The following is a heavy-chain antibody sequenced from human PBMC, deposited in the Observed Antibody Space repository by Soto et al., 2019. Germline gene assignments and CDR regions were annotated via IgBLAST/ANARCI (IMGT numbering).Heavy chain of an antibody. CDR3: ARGKEIPDYWNFDL. CDR1: GYTFTSYY. CDR2: INPNSGGT. J-gene: IGHJ2*01. D-gene: IGHD2-2*02. V-gene: IGHV1-2*02. Sequence: QVQLVQSGAEVKKPGASVKVSCKASGYTFTSYYMHWVRQAPGQGLEWMGWINPNSGGTKSAQQFQGRVTMTRDTSISTAYMELSRLRFDDTAVYYCARGKEIPDYWNFDLWGRGTRVTVSS.